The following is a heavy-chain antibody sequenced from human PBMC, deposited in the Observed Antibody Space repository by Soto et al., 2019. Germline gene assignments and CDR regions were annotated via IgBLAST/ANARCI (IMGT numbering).Heavy chain of an antibody. D-gene: IGHD3-22*01. CDR1: GYSFTSYW. CDR2: IYPGDSDT. V-gene: IGHV5-51*01. CDR3: ARWYYYDRCDYSAFDI. Sequence: GESLKISCKGSGYSFTSYWIGWVRQMPGKGLEWMGIIYPGDSDTRYSPSLQGQVTISADKSISTAYLQWSSLKASDTAMYYCARWYYYDRCDYSAFDIWGQGTMVT. J-gene: IGHJ3*02.